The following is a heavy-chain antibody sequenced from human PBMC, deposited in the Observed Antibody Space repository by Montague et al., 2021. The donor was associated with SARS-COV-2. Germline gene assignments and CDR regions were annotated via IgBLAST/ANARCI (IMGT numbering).Heavy chain of an antibody. CDR1: GGSVSSGSCY. CDR3: ARVRGEQYQLVSSTYYYYDMDV. V-gene: IGHV4-61*01. J-gene: IGHJ6*03. D-gene: IGHD2-2*01. CDR2: IYYSGST. Sequence: SETLSLTCSVSGGSVSSGSCYWSWIRQPPGKGLEWIGYIYYSGSTNYNPSLKSRVTISVDTSKNQFSLKLSSVTAADTAVYYYARVRGEQYQLVSSTYYYYDMDVWGKGTTVTVSS.